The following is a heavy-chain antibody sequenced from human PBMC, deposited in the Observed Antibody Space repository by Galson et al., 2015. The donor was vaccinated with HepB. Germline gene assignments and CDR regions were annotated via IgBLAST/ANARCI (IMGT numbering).Heavy chain of an antibody. J-gene: IGHJ4*02. CDR1: GFTFSSYA. CDR3: VKGGTMTRGALDY. V-gene: IGHV3-64*05. Sequence: SLRLSCAASGFTFSSYALHWVRQAPGKGLEYVSGINGNGGLTYYSDSVKGRFSISRDNSKNTMSVQMNGLRAEDTAVYYCVKGGTMTRGALDYWGLGTLVTVSS. D-gene: IGHD4-17*01. CDR2: INGNGGLT.